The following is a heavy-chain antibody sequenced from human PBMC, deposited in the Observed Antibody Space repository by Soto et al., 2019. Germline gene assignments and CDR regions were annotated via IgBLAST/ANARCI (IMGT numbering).Heavy chain of an antibody. CDR3: ARSTYDFWSGYQSYYYYYGMDV. CDR1: GGSISSSSYY. D-gene: IGHD3-3*01. J-gene: IGHJ6*02. V-gene: IGHV4-39*01. Sequence: SETLSLTCTVSGGSISSSSYYWGWIRQPPGKGLEWIGSIYYSGSTYYNPSLKSRVTISVDTSKNQFSLKLSSVTAADTAVYYCARSTYDFWSGYQSYYYYYGMDVWGQGTTVTV. CDR2: IYYSGST.